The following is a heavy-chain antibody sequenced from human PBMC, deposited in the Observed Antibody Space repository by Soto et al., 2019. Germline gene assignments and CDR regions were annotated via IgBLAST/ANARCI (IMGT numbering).Heavy chain of an antibody. J-gene: IGHJ2*01. D-gene: IGHD4-17*01. CDR1: GGSISSGDYY. Sequence: QVQLQESGPGLVKPSQTLSLTCTVSGGSISSGDYYWSWIRQPPGQGLEWIGYIYYSGSTYYNPSLKSRVTTSVDTSKNQFSLKLSSVTAADKAVYYCARANYGGKGWYFDLWGRGTLVTVSS. CDR2: IYYSGST. CDR3: ARANYGGKGWYFDL. V-gene: IGHV4-30-4*01.